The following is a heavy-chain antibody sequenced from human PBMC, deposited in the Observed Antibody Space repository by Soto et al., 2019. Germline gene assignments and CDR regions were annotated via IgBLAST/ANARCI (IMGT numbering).Heavy chain of an antibody. Sequence: QVQLVQSGAEVKKPGASVKVSCKASGYTFTSYGISWVRQAPGQGLEWMGWISAYNGNTNYAQKLQGRVTMTTDTSTITXXMELRSLRSDDTAVYYCARGGDYYGSGSLPPHFDYWGQGTLVTVSS. J-gene: IGHJ4*02. V-gene: IGHV1-18*01. D-gene: IGHD3-10*01. CDR1: GYTFTSYG. CDR3: ARGGDYYGSGSLPPHFDY. CDR2: ISAYNGNT.